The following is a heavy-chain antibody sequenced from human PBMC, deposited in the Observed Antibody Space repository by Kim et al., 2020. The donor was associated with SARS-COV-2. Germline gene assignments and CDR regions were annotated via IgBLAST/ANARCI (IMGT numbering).Heavy chain of an antibody. D-gene: IGHD2-21*02. J-gene: IGHJ5*02. V-gene: IGHV4-34*01. CDR3: ARASIVVVTAVPRNWFDP. CDR1: GGSFSGYY. Sequence: SETLSLTCAVYGGSFSGYYWSWIRQPPGKGLEWIGEINHSGSTNYNPSLKSRVTISVDTSKNQFSLKLSSVTAADTAVYYCARASIVVVTAVPRNWFDPWGQGTLVTVSS. CDR2: INHSGST.